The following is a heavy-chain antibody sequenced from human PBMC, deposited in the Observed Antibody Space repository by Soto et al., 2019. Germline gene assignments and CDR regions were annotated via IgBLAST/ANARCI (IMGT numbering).Heavy chain of an antibody. Sequence: GGSLRLSCAASGFTVSNNYMTWVRQAPGKGLEWVSVIYSGGSTFYADSVRGRFTISRDNSKNTLYLQMNTLRAEDTAVYYCASGLATPPAYWSQGALVTGSS. V-gene: IGHV3-66*01. CDR2: IYSGGST. CDR1: GFTVSNNY. D-gene: IGHD1-1*01. CDR3: ASGLATPPAY. J-gene: IGHJ4*02.